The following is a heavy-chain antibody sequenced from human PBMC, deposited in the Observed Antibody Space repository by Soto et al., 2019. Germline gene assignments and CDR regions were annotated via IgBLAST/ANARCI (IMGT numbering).Heavy chain of an antibody. CDR2: ISYDGSNK. CDR1: GFTFSSYG. V-gene: IGHV3-30*18. CDR3: AKAGEQLVGGLDY. Sequence: LSLTCAASGFTFSSYGMHWVRQAPGKGLEWVAVISYDGSNKYYADSVKGRFTISRDNSKNTLYLQMNSLRAEDTAVYYCAKAGEQLVGGLDYWGQGTLVTVSS. D-gene: IGHD6-6*01. J-gene: IGHJ4*02.